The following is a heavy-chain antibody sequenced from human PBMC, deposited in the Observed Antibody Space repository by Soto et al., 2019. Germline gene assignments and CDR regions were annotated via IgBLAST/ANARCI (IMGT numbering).Heavy chain of an antibody. V-gene: IGHV3-21*01. CDR3: ASSKQQLETVDY. D-gene: IGHD6-13*01. CDR1: GFTFSSYS. J-gene: IGHJ4*02. CDR2: ISSSSSYI. Sequence: EVQLVESGGGLVQPGGSLRLSCAASGFTFSSYSMNWVRQAPGKGLEWVPSISSSSSYIYYADSVKGRFTISRDNDKNSLYRQMNSMRGEDTAVYYCASSKQQLETVDYWGQGTLVTVSS.